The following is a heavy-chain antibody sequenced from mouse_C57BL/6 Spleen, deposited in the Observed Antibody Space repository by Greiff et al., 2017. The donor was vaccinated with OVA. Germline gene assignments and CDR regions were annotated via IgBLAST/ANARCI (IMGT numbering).Heavy chain of an antibody. J-gene: IGHJ3*01. CDR3: ARYAFYYDYDGGFAY. Sequence: SGPELVKPGASVKISCKASGYAFSSSWMNWVKQRPGKGLEWIGRIYPGDGDTNYNGKFKGKATLTADKSSSTAYMQLSSLTSEDSAVYFCARYAFYYDYDGGFAYWGQGTLVTVSA. CDR1: GYAFSSSW. D-gene: IGHD2-4*01. V-gene: IGHV1-82*01. CDR2: IYPGDGDT.